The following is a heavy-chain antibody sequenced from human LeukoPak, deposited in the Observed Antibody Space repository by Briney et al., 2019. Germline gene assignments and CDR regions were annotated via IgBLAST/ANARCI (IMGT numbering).Heavy chain of an antibody. CDR1: GFTFSSYS. D-gene: IGHD3-10*01. J-gene: IGHJ4*02. CDR2: ISSSSYI. Sequence: GGSLRLSCAASGFTFSSYSMNWVRQAPGKGLEWVSSISSSSYIYYAGSVKGRYTISRDNAKNSLYLQMNSLRAEDTAVYYCARNRVDYYGSGYFDYWGQGTLVTVSS. CDR3: ARNRVDYYGSGYFDY. V-gene: IGHV3-21*01.